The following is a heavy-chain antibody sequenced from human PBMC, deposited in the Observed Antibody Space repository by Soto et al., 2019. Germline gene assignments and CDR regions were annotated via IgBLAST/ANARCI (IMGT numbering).Heavy chain of an antibody. D-gene: IGHD3-3*01. CDR2: IKSKTDGGTT. V-gene: IGHV3-15*01. CDR3: TTRDFGYYYYYGMDV. Sequence: GGSLRLSCAASGFTFSNHGMSWVRQAPGKGLEWVGRIKSKTDGGTTDYAAPVKGRFTISRDDSKNTLYLQMNSLKTEDTAVYYCTTRDFGYYYYYGMDVWGQGTTVTVSS. CDR1: GFTFSNHG. J-gene: IGHJ6*02.